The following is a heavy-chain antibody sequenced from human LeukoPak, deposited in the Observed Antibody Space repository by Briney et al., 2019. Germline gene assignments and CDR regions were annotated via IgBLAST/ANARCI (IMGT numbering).Heavy chain of an antibody. CDR1: GGSISSGSYY. CDR2: IYTSGST. J-gene: IGHJ4*02. CDR3: AREPIYYYGSGSYPQSDY. Sequence: PSETLSLTCTVSGGSISSGSYYWSWIRQPAGKGLEWIGRIYTSGSTNYNPSLKSRVTISVDTSKNQFSLKLSSVTAADTAVYYCAREPIYYYGSGSYPQSDYWGQETLVAVSS. D-gene: IGHD3-10*01. V-gene: IGHV4-61*02.